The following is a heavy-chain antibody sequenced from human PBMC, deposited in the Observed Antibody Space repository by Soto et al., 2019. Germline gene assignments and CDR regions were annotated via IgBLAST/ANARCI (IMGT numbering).Heavy chain of an antibody. D-gene: IGHD2-2*01. CDR3: ARDIVVVPAALGGYGMDV. J-gene: IGHJ6*02. V-gene: IGHV3-33*01. CDR1: GFTFSSYG. CDR2: IWYDGSNK. Sequence: SGGSLRLSCAASGFTFSSYGMHWVRQAPGKGLEWVAVIWYDGSNKYYADSVKGRFTISRDNSKNTLYLQMNSLRAEDTAVYYCARDIVVVPAALGGYGMDVWGQGTTVTVSS.